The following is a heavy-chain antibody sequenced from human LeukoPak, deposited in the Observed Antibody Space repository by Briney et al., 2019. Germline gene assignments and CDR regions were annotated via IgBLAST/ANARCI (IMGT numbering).Heavy chain of an antibody. Sequence: ASVKVSCKASGYTFTSYDINWVRQATGQGLEWMGWMNPNSGNTGYAQKFQGRVTMTRNTSISTAYMDLSSLRSEDTAVYYCARGQIGYRTLWFDPWGQGTLVTVSS. CDR2: MNPNSGNT. CDR1: GYTFTSYD. V-gene: IGHV1-8*01. CDR3: ARGQIGYRTLWFDP. J-gene: IGHJ5*02. D-gene: IGHD5-18*01.